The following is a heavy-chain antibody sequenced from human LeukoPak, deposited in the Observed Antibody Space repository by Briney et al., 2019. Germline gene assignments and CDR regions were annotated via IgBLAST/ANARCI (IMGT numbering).Heavy chain of an antibody. CDR3: TTDRRYYGSERFDY. V-gene: IGHV3-15*01. J-gene: IGHJ4*02. D-gene: IGHD3-10*01. CDR2: IKSKTDGGTT. CDR1: GFTFSNAW. Sequence: PGGSLRLSCAASGFTFSNAWMSWVRQAPGKGLEWVGRIKSKTDGGTTDYAAPVKGRFTISRDDSKDTLYLQMNSLKTEDTAVYYCTTDRRYYGSERFDYWGQGTLVTVSS.